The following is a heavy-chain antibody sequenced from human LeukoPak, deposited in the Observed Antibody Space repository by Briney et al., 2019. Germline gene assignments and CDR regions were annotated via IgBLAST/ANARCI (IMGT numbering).Heavy chain of an antibody. CDR1: GFTFSSYA. J-gene: IGHJ4*02. CDR3: AKGSRDGYNFDY. V-gene: IGHV3-23*01. Sequence: GGSLRLSCAASGFTFSSYAMSWVRQAPGKGLEWVSAISGSGGSTYYADSVEGRFTISRDNSKNTLYLQMNGLRAEDTAVYYCAKGSRDGYNFDYWGQGTLVTVSS. CDR2: ISGSGGST. D-gene: IGHD5-24*01.